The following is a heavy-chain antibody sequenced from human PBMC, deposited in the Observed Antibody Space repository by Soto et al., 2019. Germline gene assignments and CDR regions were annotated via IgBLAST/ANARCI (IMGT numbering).Heavy chain of an antibody. CDR1: GFTFSSYA. CDR3: ARDQISLFDI. CDR2: ISYDGSNK. J-gene: IGHJ3*02. Sequence: GGSLRLSCAASGFTFSSYAMHWVRQAPGKGLEWVAVISYDGSNKYYADSVKGRFTISRDNSKNTLYLQMNSLRAEDTAVYYCARDQISLFDIWGQGTMVTVSS. V-gene: IGHV3-30-3*01. D-gene: IGHD3-3*01.